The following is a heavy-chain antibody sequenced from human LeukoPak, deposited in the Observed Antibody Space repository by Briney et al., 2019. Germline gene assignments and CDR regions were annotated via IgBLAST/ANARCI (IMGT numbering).Heavy chain of an antibody. J-gene: IGHJ4*02. CDR2: INPNTGDR. CDR3: ARTTSLTASCYDY. CDR1: GYTFTNCH. V-gene: IGHV1-8*03. Sequence: AASLTVSCKASGYTFTNCHMNWVRQAPGQGLEWMGWINPNTGDRGYAQKFQGRVSITSDTSISTAYMELGSPRSEDTAVYFCARTTSLTASCYDYLVQATLVTVSS. D-gene: IGHD4-17*01.